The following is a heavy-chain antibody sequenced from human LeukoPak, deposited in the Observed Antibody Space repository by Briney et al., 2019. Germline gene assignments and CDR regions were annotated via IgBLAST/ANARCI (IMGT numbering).Heavy chain of an antibody. CDR1: GYTFTDYY. J-gene: IGHJ5*02. D-gene: IGHD4-11*01. CDR3: ARNDYSNLWWFDP. V-gene: IGHV1-69*02. CDR2: IIPILGIA. Sequence: GASVKVSCKASGYTFTDYYIHWVRQAPGQGLEWMGRIIPILGIANYAQKFQGRVTITTDESTSTAYMELSSLRSEDTAVYYCARNDYSNLWWFDPWGQGTLVTVSS.